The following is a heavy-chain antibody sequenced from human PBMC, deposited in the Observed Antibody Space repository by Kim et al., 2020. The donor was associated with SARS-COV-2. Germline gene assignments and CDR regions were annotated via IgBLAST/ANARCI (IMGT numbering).Heavy chain of an antibody. V-gene: IGHV3-49*02. Sequence: AAVKGRFTISRDDSKSIAYLQMNSLKTENTAVYYCTRAAVAGTRCRWFDPWGQGTLVTVSS. CDR3: TRAAVAGTRCRWFDP. J-gene: IGHJ5*02. D-gene: IGHD6-19*01.